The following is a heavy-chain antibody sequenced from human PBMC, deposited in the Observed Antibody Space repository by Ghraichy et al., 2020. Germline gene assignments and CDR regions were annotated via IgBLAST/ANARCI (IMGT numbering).Heavy chain of an antibody. J-gene: IGHJ5*01. CDR2: ISSSFTYT. V-gene: IGHV3-11*06. D-gene: IGHD2-2*01. CDR1: GFTFRDVK. CDR3: AKDGLGCSSGTCLFGTDS. Sequence: GGSLRLSCEASGFTFRDVKRCWVRYALGLGKERISYISSSFTYTNYAESVKGRFTISRDNARNSLYLQMSGLRADDTAVCYCAKDGLGCSSGTCLFGTDSWGKGVLVTVS.